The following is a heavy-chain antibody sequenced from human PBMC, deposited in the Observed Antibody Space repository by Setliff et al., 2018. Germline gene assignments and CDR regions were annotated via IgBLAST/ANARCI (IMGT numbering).Heavy chain of an antibody. CDR1: GASIRSSSYY. V-gene: IGHV4-39*01. CDR2: IYYTGSA. Sequence: SETLSLTCTVSGASIRSSSYYWGWIRQPPGKGLEWIGSIYYTGSADYNPSLKSRVTLSVDTSKNQFSLNLSSVTAADTAVYYCARLGATVKRGYFDYWGQGTLVTVSS. J-gene: IGHJ4*02. CDR3: ARLGATVKRGYFDY. D-gene: IGHD1-26*01.